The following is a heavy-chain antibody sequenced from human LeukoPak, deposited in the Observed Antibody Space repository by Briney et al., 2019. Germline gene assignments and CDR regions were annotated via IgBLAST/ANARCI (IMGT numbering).Heavy chain of an antibody. D-gene: IGHD3-22*01. J-gene: IGHJ4*02. CDR2: ITGNGLTT. V-gene: IGHV3-23*01. CDR1: GFTFSRYA. Sequence: PGGSLRLSCVVSGFTFSRYAMNWVRQGPGKGLEWVSGITGNGLTTYYTDSVKGRFTISRDNSKNTLYLQMNNLGAEDTAVYYCAKDVDSTGYYYFDYWGQGTLVTVSS. CDR3: AKDVDSTGYYYFDY.